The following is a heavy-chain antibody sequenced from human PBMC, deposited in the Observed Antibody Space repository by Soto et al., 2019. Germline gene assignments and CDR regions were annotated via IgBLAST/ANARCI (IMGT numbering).Heavy chain of an antibody. D-gene: IGHD2-15*01. CDR3: AREASAVVSLEY. V-gene: IGHV1-2*02. CDR2: INPNSGDT. CDR1: VYLFTTYS. Sequence: EKTSCKAPVYLFTTYSMHVVGRAPGQGLEWRGWINPNSGDTNYAQKFHDRFTMTCDTSVSTAYLELSSLSSDDTALYSCAREASAVVSLEYWGQGTLVTVSS. J-gene: IGHJ4*02.